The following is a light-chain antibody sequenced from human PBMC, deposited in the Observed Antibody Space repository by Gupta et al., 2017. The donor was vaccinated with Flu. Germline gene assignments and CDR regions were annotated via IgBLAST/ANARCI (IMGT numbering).Light chain of an antibody. V-gene: IGLV1-44*01. CDR2: SNN. CDR1: SSHIGSNT. J-gene: IGLJ3*02. Sequence: QSVLTQPPSSSGTPGQRVTISCSGSSSHIGSNTVIWYQQLPGTAPKLLIYSNNKRPSGIPDRFSGSKSGTSASLAISGLQSEDEADYYCAAWDDSLNGWVFGGGTKLTVL. CDR3: AAWDDSLNGWV.